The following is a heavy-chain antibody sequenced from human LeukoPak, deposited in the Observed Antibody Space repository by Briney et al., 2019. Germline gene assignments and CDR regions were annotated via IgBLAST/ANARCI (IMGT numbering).Heavy chain of an antibody. Sequence: AASVKVSCKASGGTFSSYAISWVRQPPGQGLEWMGGIIPIFGTANYAQKFQGRVTITADKSTSTAYMELSSLRSEDTAVYYCARAFRGYYYPWFDPWGQGTLVTVSS. V-gene: IGHV1-69*06. CDR2: IIPIFGTA. CDR1: GGTFSSYA. J-gene: IGHJ5*02. CDR3: ARAFRGYYYPWFDP. D-gene: IGHD3-22*01.